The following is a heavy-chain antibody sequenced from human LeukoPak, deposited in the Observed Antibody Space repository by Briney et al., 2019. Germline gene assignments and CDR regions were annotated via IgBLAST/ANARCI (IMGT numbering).Heavy chain of an antibody. D-gene: IGHD2-21*01. J-gene: IGHJ6*02. Sequence: GGSLRLSCAASRFTFSSYSMIWVRQAPGKGLEWVSYVSSSSSSIYYADSVKGRFTISRDNAKNSLFLHMNSLRAEDTAVYYCARDTPYDFIVGMGVWGQGTTVTVSS. V-gene: IGHV3-48*01. CDR1: RFTFSSYS. CDR2: VSSSSSSI. CDR3: ARDTPYDFIVGMGV.